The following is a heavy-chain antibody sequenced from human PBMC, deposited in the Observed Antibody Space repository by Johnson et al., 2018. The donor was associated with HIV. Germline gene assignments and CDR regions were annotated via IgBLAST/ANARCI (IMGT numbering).Heavy chain of an antibody. J-gene: IGHJ3*02. D-gene: IGHD6-13*01. CDR2: IYSGGST. CDR3: ARDGESQQLPLGNAFDI. Sequence: VQLVESGGGLVQSGGSLRLSCGASGFTVSNNYMNWVRQAPGQGLEWVSVIYSGGSTYYADAVKGRFTIFTDNSTNTLYLQMNSLRAEATAAYYCARDGESQQLPLGNAFDIWVQGTMVIVSS. V-gene: IGHV3-66*01. CDR1: GFTVSNNY.